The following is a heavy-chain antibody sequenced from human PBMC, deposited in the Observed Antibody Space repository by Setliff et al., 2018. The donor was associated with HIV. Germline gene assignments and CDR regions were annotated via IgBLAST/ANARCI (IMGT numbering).Heavy chain of an antibody. CDR2: IKEDGREK. D-gene: IGHD3-16*01. Sequence: GGSLRLSCAASGFSFSNSWMTWVRQAPGKGLEWVATIKEDGREKYYVGSVKGRFTISRDNAKRSLYLQMNRLKTDDTAVYYCARGDPFTDFDSWGQGTLVTVSS. CDR3: ARGDPFTDFDS. CDR1: GFSFSNSW. V-gene: IGHV3-7*03. J-gene: IGHJ4*02.